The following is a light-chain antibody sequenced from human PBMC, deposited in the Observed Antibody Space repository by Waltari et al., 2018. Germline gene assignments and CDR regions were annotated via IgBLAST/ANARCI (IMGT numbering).Light chain of an antibody. V-gene: IGKV3-15*01. CDR2: DAS. CDR3: QQYNDWPPGYT. J-gene: IGKJ2*01. CDR1: QSVSSN. Sequence: EIVMTQSPGTLSVSQGERATLSCRASQSVSSNLAWYQQKPGQAPRLLIHDASTRATGVPARFSGSGSGTEFTLTISSLQSEDFAVYYCQQYNDWPPGYTFGQGTKLEI.